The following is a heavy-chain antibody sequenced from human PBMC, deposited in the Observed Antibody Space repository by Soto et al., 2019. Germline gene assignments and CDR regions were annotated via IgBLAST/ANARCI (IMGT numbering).Heavy chain of an antibody. J-gene: IGHJ6*03. CDR3: AAQSVLRYFDSELPYYYYIDV. CDR2: IVVGSGNT. V-gene: IGHV1-58*02. D-gene: IGHD3-9*01. Sequence: GASVKVSCKASGFTFTSSAMQWVRQARGQRLESIGWIVVGSGNTNYAQKFQERVTITRDMSTSTAYMELSSLRSEDTAVYYCAAQSVLRYFDSELPYYYYIDVWGKGTTVTVSS. CDR1: GFTFTSSA.